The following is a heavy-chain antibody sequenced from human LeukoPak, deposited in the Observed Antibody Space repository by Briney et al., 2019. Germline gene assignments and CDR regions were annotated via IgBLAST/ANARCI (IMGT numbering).Heavy chain of an antibody. V-gene: IGHV4-31*11. Sequence: PSQTLSLTCAVSGGSISSGGYYWSWIRQHPGKGLEWIGYIYYSGSTYYNPSLKSRVTISVDTSKNQFSLKLSSVTAADTAVYYCARDAGLAAAGYYYYYGMDVWGQGTTVTVSS. CDR2: IYYSGST. CDR1: GGSISSGGYY. J-gene: IGHJ6*02. CDR3: ARDAGLAAAGYYYYYGMDV. D-gene: IGHD6-13*01.